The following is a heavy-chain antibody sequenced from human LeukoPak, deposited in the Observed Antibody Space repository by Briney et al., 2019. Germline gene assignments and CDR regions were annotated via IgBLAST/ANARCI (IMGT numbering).Heavy chain of an antibody. D-gene: IGHD3-10*01. CDR2: MSGSIGNT. Sequence: PGGSLRLSCAASGFTFSSHALSWVRQAPGKGLECVSGMSGSIGNTYNADSVKGRFIISRDNSKNTLYLQMNSLRAEDTAVYYCAKDRRYGSGSYYFDYWGQGTLVTVSS. CDR1: GFTFSSHA. CDR3: AKDRRYGSGSYYFDY. V-gene: IGHV3-23*01. J-gene: IGHJ4*02.